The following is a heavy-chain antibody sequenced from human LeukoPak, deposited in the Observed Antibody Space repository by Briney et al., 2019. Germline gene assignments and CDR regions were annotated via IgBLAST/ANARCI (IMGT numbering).Heavy chain of an antibody. V-gene: IGHV4-31*03. Sequence: SQTLSLTCTVSGGSISSGGYYWSWIRQHPGKGLEWIGYIYYSGSTYYNPSLKSRVTISVDTSKNQFSLKLSSVTAADTAVYYCARLVLGSWDYWGQGTLVTVSS. D-gene: IGHD2-15*01. J-gene: IGHJ4*02. CDR1: GGSISSGGYY. CDR3: ARLVLGSWDY. CDR2: IYYSGST.